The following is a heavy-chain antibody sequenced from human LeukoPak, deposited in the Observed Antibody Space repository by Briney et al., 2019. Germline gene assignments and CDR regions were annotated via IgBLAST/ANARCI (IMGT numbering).Heavy chain of an antibody. CDR3: ARDHRYAFDN. CDR2: IGISSGNT. V-gene: IGHV3-48*01. CDR1: GFNFMDFG. Sequence: GGSRGPSCVASGFNFMDFGMNWVRRAPGRGLEWISYIGISSGNTKYADSVKGRFTISRDKARNSLYLQMNSLRVEDTAMYYCARDHRYAFDNWGHGTLVTVSS. J-gene: IGHJ4*01. D-gene: IGHD5-12*01.